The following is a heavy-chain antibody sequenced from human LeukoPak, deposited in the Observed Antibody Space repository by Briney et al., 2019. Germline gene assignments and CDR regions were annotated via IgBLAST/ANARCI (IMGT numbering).Heavy chain of an antibody. CDR2: IYHSGST. J-gene: IGHJ4*02. CDR3: ARGGGYASPIGY. V-gene: IGHV4-59*01. Sequence: SETLSLTCTLSGGSISTYYWSWIRQPSGKGLEWIGYIYHSGSTNYNPSLKSRVTISVDTSKNQFSLKLSSVTAADTAVYYCARGGGYASPIGYWGQGALVTVSS. CDR1: GGSISTYY. D-gene: IGHD5-12*01.